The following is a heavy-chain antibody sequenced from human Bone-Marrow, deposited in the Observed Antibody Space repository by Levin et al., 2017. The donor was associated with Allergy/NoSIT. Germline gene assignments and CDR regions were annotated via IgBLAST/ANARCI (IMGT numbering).Heavy chain of an antibody. V-gene: IGHV3-15*01. Sequence: GGSLRLSCAASGFTFSNAWMSWVRQAPGKGLEWVGRIKSKTDGGTTDYAAPVKGRFTISRDDSKNTLYLQMNSLKTEDTAVYYCTTSGVVAALIPIDYWGQGTLVTVSS. J-gene: IGHJ4*02. D-gene: IGHD2-15*01. CDR3: TTSGVVAALIPIDY. CDR1: GFTFSNAW. CDR2: IKSKTDGGTT.